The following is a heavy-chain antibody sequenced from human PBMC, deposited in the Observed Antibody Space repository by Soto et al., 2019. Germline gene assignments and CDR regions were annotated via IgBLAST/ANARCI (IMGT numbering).Heavy chain of an antibody. Sequence: PGGSLRLSCAASGFTFSSYAMGWVRQAPGKGLDWVSVISGSGGITYPADSVKGRFTISRDNSKNILYLQMNSLRAEDTAVYYCAKGITDTGGYYYYSMDVWGQGTAVTVSS. V-gene: IGHV3-23*01. CDR2: ISGSGGIT. CDR1: GFTFSSYA. CDR3: AKGITDTGGYYYYSMDV. D-gene: IGHD3-16*01. J-gene: IGHJ6*02.